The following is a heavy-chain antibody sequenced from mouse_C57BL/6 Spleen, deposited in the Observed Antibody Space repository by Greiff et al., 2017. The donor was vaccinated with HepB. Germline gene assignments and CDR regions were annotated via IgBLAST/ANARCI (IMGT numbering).Heavy chain of an antibody. CDR1: GYAFSSSW. J-gene: IGHJ1*03. V-gene: IGHV1-82*01. CDR3: ARTDITTVVAPGYLDV. D-gene: IGHD1-1*01. CDR2: IYTGDGDT. Sequence: QVQLQQSGPELVKPGASVKISCKASGYAFSSSWMNWVKQRPGKGLEWIGRIYTGDGDTNYNGKFKGKATLTADKSSSTAYMQLSSLTSEDSAVYFCARTDITTVVAPGYLDVWGTGTTVTVSS.